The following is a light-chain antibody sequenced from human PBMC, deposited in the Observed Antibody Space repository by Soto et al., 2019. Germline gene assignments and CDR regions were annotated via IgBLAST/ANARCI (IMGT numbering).Light chain of an antibody. Sequence: DIQMTQSPSSVSASIGDRVTITCRASQIIGSWLAWYQQKPGIAPTLLIYAASSLQSGVPSRFSGSGFVSDFTLTIPRLQAEDAATYYCLTANSFPPTVGPGTKVDIK. CDR1: QIIGSW. V-gene: IGKV1-12*01. CDR2: AAS. J-gene: IGKJ3*01. CDR3: LTANSFPPT.